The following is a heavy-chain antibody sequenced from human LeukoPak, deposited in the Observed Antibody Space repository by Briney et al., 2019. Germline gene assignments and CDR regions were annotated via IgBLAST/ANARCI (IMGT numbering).Heavy chain of an antibody. CDR3: ARLQGSWFDP. D-gene: IGHD2-15*01. J-gene: IGHJ5*02. CDR2: IYYSGST. V-gene: IGHV4-30-4*08. CDR1: GGSISNGDHY. Sequence: PSETLSLTCTVSGGSISNGDHYWSWIRQHPGKGLEWIGHIYYSGSTYYNPSLKSRVTISVDTSKNQFSLKLNSVTAADTAVYYCARLQGSWFDPWGQGTLVTVSS.